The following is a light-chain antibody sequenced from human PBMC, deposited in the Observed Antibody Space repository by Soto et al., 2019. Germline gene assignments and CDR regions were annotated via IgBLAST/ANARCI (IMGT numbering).Light chain of an antibody. Sequence: QSVLTQPAAVSGSPGQSITISCIGTSSDIGGYNYVSWYQQHPGKAPKLLISEVSNRPSGVSNRFSGSKSGNTASLTISGLQAEDEADYYCSSYTTRITLIFGGGTNLTVL. CDR3: SSYTTRITLI. CDR1: SSDIGGYNY. V-gene: IGLV2-14*01. CDR2: EVS. J-gene: IGLJ2*01.